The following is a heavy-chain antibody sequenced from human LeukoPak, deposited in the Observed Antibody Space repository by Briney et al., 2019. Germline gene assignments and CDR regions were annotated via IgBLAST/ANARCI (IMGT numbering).Heavy chain of an antibody. CDR3: ARGGTSSSLAY. J-gene: IGHJ4*02. CDR1: GFTFSSYS. V-gene: IGHV3-48*02. Sequence: PGGSLRLSCAASGFTFSSYSISWVRQAPGKGLEWVSYISSSSTMSYADSVKGRFTISRDNANNSLYLQMSSLRDEDTAVYYCARGGTSSSLAYWGQGTLVTVSS. CDR2: ISSSSTM. D-gene: IGHD4-23*01.